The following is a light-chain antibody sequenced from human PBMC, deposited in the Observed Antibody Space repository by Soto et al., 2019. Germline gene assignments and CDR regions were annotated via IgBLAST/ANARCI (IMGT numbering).Light chain of an antibody. CDR2: GAS. J-gene: IGKJ2*01. CDR1: QSVSSSY. CDR3: QQYGSSPYT. V-gene: IGKV3-20*01. Sequence: EIVLTQSPGTLSLSPGERATLSCRASQSVSSSYLAWYQQKPGQAPRLLIYGASSRATGIPDRFSGSGSGTDFTLSISRLEPADVAVYYCQQYGSSPYTFGQGTKLEI.